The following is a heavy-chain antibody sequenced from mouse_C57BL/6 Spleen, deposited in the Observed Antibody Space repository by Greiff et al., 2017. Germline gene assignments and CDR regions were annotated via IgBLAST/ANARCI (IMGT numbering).Heavy chain of an antibody. J-gene: IGHJ3*01. D-gene: IGHD2-1*01. CDR1: GYTFTDYY. CDR3: AREGPYGNSVAY. Sequence: QVQLQQSGAELVRPGASVKLSCKASGYTFTDYYINWVKQRPGQGLEWIARIYPGSGNTYYNEKFKGKATLTAEKSSSTAYMQLSSLTSEDSAVYFCAREGPYGNSVAYWGQGTLVTVSA. CDR2: IYPGSGNT. V-gene: IGHV1-76*01.